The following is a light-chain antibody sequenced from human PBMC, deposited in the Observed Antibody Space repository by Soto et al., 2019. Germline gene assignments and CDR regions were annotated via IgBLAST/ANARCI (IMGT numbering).Light chain of an antibody. CDR2: ANN. V-gene: IGLV1-40*01. Sequence: QAVVTQPPSVSGAPGQRVTISCTGSSSNIGAGYDVHWYQQFPGTAPRLLIYANNNRPSGVPDRFSGSKSGTSASLAITGRQADDEAEYYCQSYDFGLSAHNYVFGTGTKVTVL. CDR3: QSYDFGLSAHNYV. CDR1: SSNIGAGYD. J-gene: IGLJ1*01.